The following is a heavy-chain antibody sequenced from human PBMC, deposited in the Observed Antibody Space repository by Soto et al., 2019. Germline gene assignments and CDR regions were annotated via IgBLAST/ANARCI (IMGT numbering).Heavy chain of an antibody. V-gene: IGHV3-30*18. D-gene: IGHD2-2*01. CDR2: ISYDGSNK. CDR3: AKGPAIVLVRAAMNCYYGMDV. CDR1: GFTFSSYG. J-gene: IGHJ6*02. Sequence: QVQLVESGGGVVQPGRSLRLSCAASGFTFSSYGMHWVRQAPGKGLEWVAVISYDGSNKYYADTVKGRFTISRDNSKNALYLQMNSLRAEDTAVYYCAKGPAIVLVRAAMNCYYGMDVWGQGTRVTVSS.